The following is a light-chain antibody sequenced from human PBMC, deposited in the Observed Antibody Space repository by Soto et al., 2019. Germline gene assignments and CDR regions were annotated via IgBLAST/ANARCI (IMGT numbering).Light chain of an antibody. CDR2: GAS. CDR1: QSVSSSF. J-gene: IGKJ1*01. CDR3: QQYDNSPVT. V-gene: IGKV3-20*01. Sequence: EIVLTQSPGTLSLSPGERATLSCRASQSVSSSFLAWYQQKPGQAPRLLIYGASSRATGIPDRFSGSGSGTDFTLTISRLEPEDFAVYYCQQYDNSPVTFGQGIKLEIK.